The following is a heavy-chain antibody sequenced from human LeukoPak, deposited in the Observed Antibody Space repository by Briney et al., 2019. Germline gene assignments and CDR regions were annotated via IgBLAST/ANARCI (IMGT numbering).Heavy chain of an antibody. V-gene: IGHV3-48*01. CDR1: GFTFSSYS. J-gene: IGHJ3*02. CDR3: AREFNVLLWFREPRSHAFDI. CDR2: ISSSSSTI. Sequence: QTGGSLRLSCAASGFTFSSYSMNWVRQAPGKGLEWVSYISSSSSTIYYADSVKGRFTISRDNAKNSLYLQMNSLRAEDTAVYYCAREFNVLLWFREPRSHAFDIWGQGTMVTVSS. D-gene: IGHD3-10*01.